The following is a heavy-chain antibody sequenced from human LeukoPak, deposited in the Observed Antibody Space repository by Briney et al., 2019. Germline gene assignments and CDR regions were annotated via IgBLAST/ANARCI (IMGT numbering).Heavy chain of an antibody. D-gene: IGHD3-16*01. CDR1: GYSMKTGYY. J-gene: IGHJ4*02. CDR3: GRSAGFVHFDH. CDR2: IYHTGSA. Sequence: PSETLSLTCSVSGYSMKTGYYWGWIRQSPGKGLEWIASIYHTGSAYYNPSLKSRVIISADTSKNQFSLRLTSVTAADTAVYYCGRSAGFVHFDHWGQGTLVTVTS. V-gene: IGHV4-38-2*02.